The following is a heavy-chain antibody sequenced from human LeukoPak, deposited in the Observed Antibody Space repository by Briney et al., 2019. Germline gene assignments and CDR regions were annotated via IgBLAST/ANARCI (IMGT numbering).Heavy chain of an antibody. CDR3: ARAGMQRGSSSFDY. J-gene: IGHJ4*02. CDR1: GYTFTSYA. CDR2: INAGNGNT. D-gene: IGHD2-8*01. V-gene: IGHV1-3*01. Sequence: GASVKVSCKASGYTFTSYAMHWVRQAPGQRLEWMGWINAGNGNTKYSQKFQGRVTITGDTSASTAYMELSSLRSEDTAVYYCARAGMQRGSSSFDYWGQGTLVTVSS.